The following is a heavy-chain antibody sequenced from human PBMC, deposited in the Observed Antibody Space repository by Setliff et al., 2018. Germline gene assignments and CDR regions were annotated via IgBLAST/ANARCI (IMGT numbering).Heavy chain of an antibody. CDR2: IKEDGSEK. CDR3: AIDLPDSSGWGHYFDY. V-gene: IGHV3-7*01. CDR1: GFTFSRYW. J-gene: IGHJ4*02. D-gene: IGHD3-22*01. Sequence: GGSLRLSCVASGFTFSRYWMSWVRQAPGKGLEWVANIKEDGSEKYYMDSVKGRFTRSRDNAKNSLYLQMNSLRAEDTAGYYCAIDLPDSSGWGHYFDYWGQGTLVTVSS.